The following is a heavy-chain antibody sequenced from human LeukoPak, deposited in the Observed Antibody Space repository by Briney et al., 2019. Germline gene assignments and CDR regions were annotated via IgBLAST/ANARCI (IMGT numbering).Heavy chain of an antibody. CDR3: ARQQANSSSWWDYFDY. V-gene: IGHV1-69*04. CDR1: GGTFSSYA. D-gene: IGHD6-13*01. Sequence: GASVKVSCKASGGTFSSYAISWVRQAPGQGLEWMGRIIPILGIANYAQKFQGRVTITADKSTSTAYMELSSLRSEDTAVYYCARQQANSSSWWDYFDYWGQGTLVTVSS. CDR2: IIPILGIA. J-gene: IGHJ4*02.